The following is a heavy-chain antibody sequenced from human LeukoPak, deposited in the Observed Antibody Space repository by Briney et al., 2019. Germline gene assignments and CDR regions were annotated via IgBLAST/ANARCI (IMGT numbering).Heavy chain of an antibody. CDR2: IYYSGNT. V-gene: IGHV4-39*01. CDR3: ARQTGSGLFILP. J-gene: IGHJ4*02. CDR1: GGSISSYY. D-gene: IGHD3/OR15-3a*01. Sequence: SETLSLTCTVSGGSISSYYWSWIRQPPGKGLEWIGSIYYSGNTYYNASLKSQVSISIDTSKNQFSLKLTSVTAAGTAVYYCARQTGSGLFILPGGQGTLVTVSS.